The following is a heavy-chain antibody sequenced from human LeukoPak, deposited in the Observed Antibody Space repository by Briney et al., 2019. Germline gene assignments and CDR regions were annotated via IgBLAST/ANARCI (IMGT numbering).Heavy chain of an antibody. V-gene: IGHV4-39*01. CDR1: GGSISSSSYY. CDR3: ARLVIP. J-gene: IGHJ5*02. CDR2: IYYSGST. Sequence: SETLSLTCTVSGGSISSSSYYWGWIRQPPGKGLEWIGSIYYSGSTYYNPSLKSRVTISVDTSKNQFSLKVNSVTAADTAVYYCARLVIPWGQGILVTVSS. D-gene: IGHD3-10*01.